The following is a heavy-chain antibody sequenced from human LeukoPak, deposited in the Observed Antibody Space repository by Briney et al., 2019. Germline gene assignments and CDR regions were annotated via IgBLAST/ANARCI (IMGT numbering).Heavy chain of an antibody. D-gene: IGHD1-26*01. CDR3: AKSGSYSYYYYYMDV. Sequence: SETLSLTCTVSGGSISSSSYYWGWIRQPPGKGLEWIGYIYHSGSTYYNPSLKSRVTISVDRSKNQFSLKLSSVTAADTAVYYCAKSGSYSYYYYYMDVWGKGTTVTVSS. J-gene: IGHJ6*03. CDR2: IYHSGST. V-gene: IGHV4-39*07. CDR1: GGSISSSSYY.